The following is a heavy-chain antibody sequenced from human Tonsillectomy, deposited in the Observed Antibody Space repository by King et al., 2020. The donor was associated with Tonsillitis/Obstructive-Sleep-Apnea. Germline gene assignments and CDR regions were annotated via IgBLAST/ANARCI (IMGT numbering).Heavy chain of an antibody. D-gene: IGHD5-12*01. V-gene: IGHV1-2*06. CDR2: ITTNSGGT. J-gene: IGHJ4*02. Sequence: QLVQSGAEVKKPGTSVKVSCKASGYTFTGYYMHWVRPAPGQGLEWMGRITTNSGGTTYAQKFQGRVTMTRDTSISTAYMELSRLRSDDTAVYYCAGVNPAAYSGYDYDYWGQGTLVTVS. CDR3: AGVNPAAYSGYDYDY. CDR1: GYTFTGYY.